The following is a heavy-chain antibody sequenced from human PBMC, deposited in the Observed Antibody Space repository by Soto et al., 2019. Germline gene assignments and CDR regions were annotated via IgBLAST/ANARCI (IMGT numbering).Heavy chain of an antibody. CDR2: MNPDTGGT. V-gene: IGHV1-2*04. Sequence: QVHLVQSGAEVRKPGASVKVSRKASGYTFSDFSMHWVRQAPGQGLEWVGWMNPDTGGTNYAQKFQGWVTMTRDTSISTAYMELSRLRSDDTAVYYCARDPYTSSSGYYYGMDVWGQGTTVTVSS. D-gene: IGHD6-13*01. CDR1: GYTFSDFS. J-gene: IGHJ6*02. CDR3: ARDPYTSSSGYYYGMDV.